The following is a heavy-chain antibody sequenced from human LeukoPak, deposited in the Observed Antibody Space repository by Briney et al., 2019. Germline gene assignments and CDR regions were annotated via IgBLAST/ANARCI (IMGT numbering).Heavy chain of an antibody. CDR3: TTRGITMIVVVDH. CDR2: IKSKTDGGTT. V-gene: IGHV3-15*01. CDR1: GFTFSNAW. D-gene: IGHD3-22*01. Sequence: PGGSLRLSCAASGFTFSNAWMSWVRQAPGKGLEWVGRIKSKTDGGTTDYAAPVKGRSTISRDDSKNTLYLQMNSLKTEDTAVYYCTTRGITMIVVVDHWGQGTLVTVSS. J-gene: IGHJ4*02.